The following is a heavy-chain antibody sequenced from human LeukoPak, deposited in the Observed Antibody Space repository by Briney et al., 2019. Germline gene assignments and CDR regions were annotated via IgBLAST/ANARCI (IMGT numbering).Heavy chain of an antibody. D-gene: IGHD3-10*01. Sequence: ASVKVSWKASGGTFSSYAISWVRQAPGQGLEWMGRIIPILGIANYAQKFQGGVTITADKSTSTAYMELRSLRSDDTAVYYCARGGWSTLVRGVTLFDYWGQGTLVSVSS. CDR2: IIPILGIA. CDR3: ARGGWSTLVRGVTLFDY. V-gene: IGHV1-69*04. J-gene: IGHJ4*02. CDR1: GGTFSSYA.